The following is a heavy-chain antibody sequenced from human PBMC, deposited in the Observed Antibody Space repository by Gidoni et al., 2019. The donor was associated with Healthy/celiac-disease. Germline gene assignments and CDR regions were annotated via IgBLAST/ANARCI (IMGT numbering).Heavy chain of an antibody. CDR2: INPSGGST. V-gene: IGHV1-46*01. CDR1: GYTFTSYY. J-gene: IGHJ4*02. D-gene: IGHD5-12*01. CDR3: ARVLYRNSGYERIDY. Sequence: QVQLVQEGAEVKKPGASVKVSCKASGYTFTSYYMHWVRQAPGQGLEWMGIINPSGGSTSYAQKFQGRVTMTRDTSTSTVYMELSSLRSEDTAVYYCARVLYRNSGYERIDYWGQGTLVTVSS.